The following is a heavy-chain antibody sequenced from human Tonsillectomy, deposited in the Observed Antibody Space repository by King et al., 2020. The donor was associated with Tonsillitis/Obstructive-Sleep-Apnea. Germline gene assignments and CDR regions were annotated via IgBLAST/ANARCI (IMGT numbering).Heavy chain of an antibody. D-gene: IGHD1-26*01. J-gene: IGHJ2*01. V-gene: IGHV5-51*01. CDR1: GYRFTSYW. CDR2: IYPGDSDT. Sequence: QLVQSGAEVKKPGESLEISCQGSGYRFTSYWIAWVRQVPGKGLDWMGIIYPGDSDTSYSPSFQGQVTISADKSIDTAYLQWGSLRASETAMYYCARLDNTGSSLLFGGHFDLWGRGTRVTVSS. CDR3: ARLDNTGSSLLFGGHFDL.